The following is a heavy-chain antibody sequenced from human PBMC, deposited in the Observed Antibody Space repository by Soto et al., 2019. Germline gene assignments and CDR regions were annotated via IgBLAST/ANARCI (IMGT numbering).Heavy chain of an antibody. CDR1: GGSISSGDYY. CDR3: ARDKGGDYVGYFDY. D-gene: IGHD4-17*01. V-gene: IGHV4-30-4*01. J-gene: IGHJ4*02. CDR2: IYYSGST. Sequence: PXETLSLTCTVSGGSISSGDYYWSWIRQPPGKGLEWIGYIYYSGSTHYSPSLKSRVTISVDTSKNQFSLKLSSVTAADTAVYYCARDKGGDYVGYFDYWGQGTLVTVSS.